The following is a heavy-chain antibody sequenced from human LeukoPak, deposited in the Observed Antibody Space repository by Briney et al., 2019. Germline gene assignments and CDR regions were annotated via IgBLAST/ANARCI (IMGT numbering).Heavy chain of an antibody. D-gene: IGHD6-19*01. Sequence: SETLSLTCTVSGGSISSYYWSWIRQPPGKGLEWIGYIYYSGSTNYNPSLKSRVTISVDTSKNQFSLKLSSVTAADTAVYYCARLMSQWLVPLYFDYWGQGTLVTVSS. CDR1: GGSISSYY. CDR3: ARLMSQWLVPLYFDY. J-gene: IGHJ4*02. CDR2: IYYSGST. V-gene: IGHV4-59*08.